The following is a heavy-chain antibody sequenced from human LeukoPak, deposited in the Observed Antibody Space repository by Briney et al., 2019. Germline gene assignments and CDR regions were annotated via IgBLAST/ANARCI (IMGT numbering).Heavy chain of an antibody. CDR2: IWSDGSKE. D-gene: IGHD2-15*01. V-gene: IGHV3-33*08. CDR1: GFTFSSSG. J-gene: IGHJ4*02. Sequence: GGSLRLSCAASGFTFSSSGMHWASQAPGKGLEWVAVIWSDGSKEYYADSVKGRFSISRDNSRNTVYVQMNSLRVEDTAIYYCASVFCTDGSCYGPFDYWGQGTLVTVSS. CDR3: ASVFCTDGSCYGPFDY.